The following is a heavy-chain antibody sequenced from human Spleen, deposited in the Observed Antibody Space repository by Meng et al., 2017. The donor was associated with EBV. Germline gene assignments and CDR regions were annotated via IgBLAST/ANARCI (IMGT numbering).Heavy chain of an antibody. V-gene: IGHV1-46*02. Sequence: GKLVQSGTEVRKPGASVKFSCKASTYGFNRDYIHWAGQAPGQGLEWMGMINTSGGSPIYAQKFQGRVSMTRDTSTTTVYLELGSLRSEDMAIYYCAKTGAPFNWFDPWGQGTLVTVSS. CDR2: INTSGGSP. J-gene: IGHJ5*02. CDR3: AKTGAPFNWFDP. D-gene: IGHD1-26*01. CDR1: TYGFNRDY.